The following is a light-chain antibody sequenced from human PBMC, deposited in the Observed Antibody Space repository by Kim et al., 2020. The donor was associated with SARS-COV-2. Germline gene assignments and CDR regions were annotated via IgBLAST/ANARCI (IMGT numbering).Light chain of an antibody. CDR1: QSVRSSY. CDR2: GAS. CDR3: QQYGSSRT. V-gene: IGKV3-20*01. Sequence: SLSPGERTTLCCRASQSVRSSYLAWYQQKPGQAPRLLIYGASSRATGIPDSFSGSGSGTNFTLTISRLEPEDFAVYYCQQYGSSRTFGLGTKLEI. J-gene: IGKJ2*02.